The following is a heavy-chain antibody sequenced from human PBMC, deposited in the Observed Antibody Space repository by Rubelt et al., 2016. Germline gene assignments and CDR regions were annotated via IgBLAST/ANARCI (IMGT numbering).Heavy chain of an antibody. CDR2: FDPEDGET. CDR3: ATGIVVVPAHVPSRDY. D-gene: IGHD2-2*01. Sequence: QVQLVQSGAEVKKPGASVKVSCKVSGYTLTELSMHWVRQAPGKGLEWMGGFDPEDGETIYAQKFQGMVTMTEDTSTDTAYMGLSSLRSEDTAVYYCATGIVVVPAHVPSRDYWGQGTLVTVSS. CDR1: GYTLTELS. J-gene: IGHJ4*02. V-gene: IGHV1-24*01.